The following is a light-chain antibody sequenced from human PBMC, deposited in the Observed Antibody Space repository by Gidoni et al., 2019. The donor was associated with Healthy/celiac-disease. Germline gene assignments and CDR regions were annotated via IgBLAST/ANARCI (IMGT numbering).Light chain of an antibody. Sequence: DIKMTQSPSSLSASVGDRVTITCQASQDISNYLHWYQQKPGKAPKLLIYDASNLETGVPSRFSGRGSGSDFTFTISSLQPEDIATYYCQQYDNLPRTFGQGTKVEIK. CDR1: QDISNY. CDR3: QQYDNLPRT. CDR2: DAS. V-gene: IGKV1-33*01. J-gene: IGKJ1*01.